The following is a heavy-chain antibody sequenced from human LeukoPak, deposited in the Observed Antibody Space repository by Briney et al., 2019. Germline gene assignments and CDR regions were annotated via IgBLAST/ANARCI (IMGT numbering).Heavy chain of an antibody. CDR1: GFTFSNAW. J-gene: IGHJ4*02. CDR2: IKSKTDGGTT. Sequence: GGSLRLSCAASGFTFSNAWMTWVRQAPGKGLEWVGRIKSKTDGGTTDHAAPVKGRFAISRDDSKNTVYLQMNSLRAEDTAVYYCARNPVWFGEPNFDYWGQGTLVTVSS. CDR3: ARNPVWFGEPNFDY. V-gene: IGHV3-15*01. D-gene: IGHD3-10*01.